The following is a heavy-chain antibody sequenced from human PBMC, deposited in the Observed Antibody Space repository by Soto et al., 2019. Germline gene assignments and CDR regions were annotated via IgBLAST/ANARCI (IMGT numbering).Heavy chain of an antibody. D-gene: IGHD3-10*01. CDR3: ARSNMVRGVITVPYYYYGMEG. Sequence: LETLSLTYAVYGGSFSGYYWSWIRHPPGKGLEWIGETNHSGSNNYNPSLKSRVTISVDTSKNQFSMKLSPLTAADNAVYYCARSNMVRGVITVPYYYYGMEGWGQGTTVT. V-gene: IGHV4-34*01. CDR1: GGSFSGYY. J-gene: IGHJ6*02. CDR2: TNHSGSN.